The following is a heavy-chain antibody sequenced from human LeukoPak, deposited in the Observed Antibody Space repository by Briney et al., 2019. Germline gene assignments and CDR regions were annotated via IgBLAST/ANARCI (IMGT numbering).Heavy chain of an antibody. V-gene: IGHV4-30-4*01. J-gene: IGHJ5*02. D-gene: IGHD3-10*02. CDR3: AREGGRITMSNWFDP. CDR2: IYYSGST. Sequence: PSETLSLTCTVSGGSISSGDYYWSWLRQPPGKGLEWIGYIYYSGSTYYNPSLKSRVTISVDTSKNQFSLKLSSVTAADTAVYYCAREGGRITMSNWFDPWGQGTLVTVSS. CDR1: GGSISSGDYY.